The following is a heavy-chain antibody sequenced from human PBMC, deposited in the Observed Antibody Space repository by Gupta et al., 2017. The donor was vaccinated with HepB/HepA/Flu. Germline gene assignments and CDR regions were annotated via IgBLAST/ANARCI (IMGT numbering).Heavy chain of an antibody. Sequence: QVQLVQSGAEVKKPGASVKVSCKASGYTFTSYYMHWVRQAPGQGLEWMGIINPSGGSTSYAQKFQGRVTMTRDTSTSTVYMELSSLRSEDTAVYYCAREHSSGYASGGMDVWGQGTTVTVSS. D-gene: IGHD3-22*01. V-gene: IGHV1-46*01. CDR1: GYTFTSYY. J-gene: IGHJ6*02. CDR2: INPSGGST. CDR3: AREHSSGYASGGMDV.